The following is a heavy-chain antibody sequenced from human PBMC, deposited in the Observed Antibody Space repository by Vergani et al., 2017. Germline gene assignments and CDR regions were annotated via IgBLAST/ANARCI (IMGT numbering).Heavy chain of an antibody. CDR2: LSTTGGA. CDR3: AXSRIYYGAGSPDY. V-gene: IGHV4-61*05. J-gene: IGHJ4*02. Sequence: QLHLQESGPGLVKPSETLTLTCTVSGGSITSSSYYWGWIWQPPGKGLEWIGSLSTTGGATHASHNPSLKSRVSISVDTSKSQFSLYLTSVTAADTAVYYCAXSRIYYGAGSPDYWGQGTLVTVSS. CDR1: GGSITSSSYY. D-gene: IGHD3-10*01.